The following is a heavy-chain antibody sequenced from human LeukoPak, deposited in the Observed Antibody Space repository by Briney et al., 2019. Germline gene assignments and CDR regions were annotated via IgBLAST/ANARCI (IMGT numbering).Heavy chain of an antibody. D-gene: IGHD3-10*01. CDR3: ARCGDGLPCDFDY. Sequence: GSLRLSCAASRFIFSDYYMSWIRQAPGKGLEWVSYISSTSSTKYYADSVRGRFTISRDNAKNSLYLQMHSLRAEDTAVYYCARCGDGLPCDFDYWGQGTLVTVSS. CDR2: ISSTSSTK. J-gene: IGHJ4*02. V-gene: IGHV3-11*04. CDR1: RFIFSDYY.